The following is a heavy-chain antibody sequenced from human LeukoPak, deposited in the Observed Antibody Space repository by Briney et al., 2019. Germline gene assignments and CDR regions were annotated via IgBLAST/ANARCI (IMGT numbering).Heavy chain of an antibody. CDR1: GFTVSSNY. V-gene: IGHV3-53*01. CDR2: IYSGGST. CDR3: ASTPEMVRVTSDY. D-gene: IGHD3-10*01. Sequence: GGSLRLSCAASGFTVSSNYMSWVRQAPGKGLEWVSVIYSGGSTYYADSVKGRFTISRDNSKNTLYLQMNSLRAEDTAVYYCASTPEMVRVTSDYWGQGTLVTVSS. J-gene: IGHJ4*02.